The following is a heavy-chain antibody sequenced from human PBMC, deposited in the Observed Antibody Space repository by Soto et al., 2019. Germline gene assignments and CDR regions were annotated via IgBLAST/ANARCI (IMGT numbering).Heavy chain of an antibody. D-gene: IGHD6-19*01. J-gene: IGHJ4*02. Sequence: SVKVSCKASGGTFSTNTISWVRQAPGQGLEWMGGIMPIFGSANYAQKFQGRVTITADEYTRTVYMELSRLRSEDTAIYYCARQFDSDTSGYYYAYWGQGTPVTVSS. CDR2: IMPIFGSA. V-gene: IGHV1-69*13. CDR3: ARQFDSDTSGYYYAY. CDR1: GGTFSTNT.